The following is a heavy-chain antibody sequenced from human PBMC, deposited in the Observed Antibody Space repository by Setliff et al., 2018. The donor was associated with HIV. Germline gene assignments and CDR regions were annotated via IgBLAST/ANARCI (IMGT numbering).Heavy chain of an antibody. CDR3: ARDRCSGCYRFDY. J-gene: IGHJ4*02. CDR2: IYTSGST. Sequence: SETLSLTCTVSGDSINNYYWNWIRQPAGKGLEWIGRIYTSGSTNYNPSLKSRVTISVDTSKNQFSLKLSSVTAADTAVYYCARDRCSGCYRFDYWGQGTLVTAPQ. V-gene: IGHV4-4*07. CDR1: GDSINNYY. D-gene: IGHD6-19*01.